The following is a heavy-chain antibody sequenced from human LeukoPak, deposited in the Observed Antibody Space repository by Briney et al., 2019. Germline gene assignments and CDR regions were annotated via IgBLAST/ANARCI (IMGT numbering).Heavy chain of an antibody. J-gene: IGHJ4*02. CDR3: ARTAGTGAFDY. CDR1: GDTFSYYA. D-gene: IGHD6-13*01. CDR2: IVPISSEA. Sequence: SVKVSCKASGDTFSYYAISWVRQAPGQGLEWMGRIVPISSEANYAQKFQGRVTLTADKSTTTAYMEVTSLRSEDTAVYFCARTAGTGAFDYWGQGTLVTVSS. V-gene: IGHV1-69*04.